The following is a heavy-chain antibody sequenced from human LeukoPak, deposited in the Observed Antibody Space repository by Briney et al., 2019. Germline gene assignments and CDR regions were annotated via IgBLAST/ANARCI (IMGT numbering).Heavy chain of an antibody. CDR1: GGSFSGYY. CDR2: INHSGST. J-gene: IGHJ3*02. Sequence: PSETLSLTCAAYGGSFSGYYWSWIRQPPGKGLEWIGEINHSGSTNYNPSLKSRLTISIDTSKNQFALRLSSVTAADTAVYYCARVIQDYVDAFDIWGQGTMVTVSS. D-gene: IGHD4-17*01. V-gene: IGHV4-34*01. CDR3: ARVIQDYVDAFDI.